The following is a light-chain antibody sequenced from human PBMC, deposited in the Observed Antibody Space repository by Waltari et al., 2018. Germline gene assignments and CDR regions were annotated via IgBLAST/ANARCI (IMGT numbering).Light chain of an antibody. CDR3: QQHNSHPWT. J-gene: IGKJ1*01. CDR1: QTISSY. Sequence: DIQMTQSPSSLSASVGDRVTITCRASQTISSYLAWYQQKPGKVPKLLSYAASSLESGVPSRFSGSGSGTEFTLIISSLQPEDVATYYCQQHNSHPWTFGQGTKVEIK. V-gene: IGKV1-17*03. CDR2: AAS.